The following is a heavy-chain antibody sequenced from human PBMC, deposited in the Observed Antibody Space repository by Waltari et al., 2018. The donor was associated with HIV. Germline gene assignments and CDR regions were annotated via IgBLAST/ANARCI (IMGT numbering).Heavy chain of an antibody. Sequence: EVDLVESGGGLVQPGGSLRLSCAASGFVFMNYAMNWVRQAPGEGLEWISYIPNSGGNIRYADSVKGRFTISRDNAKNSLYLQLNSLRAEDTAVYYCARMLFGPREYMDVWGKGTTVTVSS. V-gene: IGHV3-48*03. CDR1: GFVFMNYA. J-gene: IGHJ6*03. D-gene: IGHD3-10*02. CDR2: IPNSGGNI. CDR3: ARMLFGPREYMDV.